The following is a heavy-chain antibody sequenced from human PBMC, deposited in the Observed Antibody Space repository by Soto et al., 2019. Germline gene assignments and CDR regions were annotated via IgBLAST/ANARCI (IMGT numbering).Heavy chain of an antibody. CDR3: AGSEDIVVVPAAMPDRGYYDYYGMDV. V-gene: IGHV1-69*01. CDR1: GGTFSSYA. CDR2: IIPIVGTA. Sequence: QVQLVQSGAEVKKPGSSVKVSCKASGGTFSSYAISWVRQAPGQGLEWMGGIIPIVGTANYAQKFQGRVTITADESTSTAYMELSSLRSEDTAVYYCAGSEDIVVVPAAMPDRGYYDYYGMDVWGQGTTVTVAS. J-gene: IGHJ6*02. D-gene: IGHD2-2*01.